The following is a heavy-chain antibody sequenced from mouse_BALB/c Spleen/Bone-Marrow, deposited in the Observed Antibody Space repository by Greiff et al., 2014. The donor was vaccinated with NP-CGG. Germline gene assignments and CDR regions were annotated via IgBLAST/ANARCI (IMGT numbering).Heavy chain of an antibody. CDR3: ARYGGRYYAMDY. V-gene: IGHV14-3*02. Sequence: EVQLVESGAELVKPGASVRLSCTASGFNIKDTYMHWVKQRPEQGLEWIGRIDPANGNTSYDPRFQGKATITADTSSNTAYLQLSSLTSEDTAVYYCARYGGRYYAMDYWGQGTSVTVSS. J-gene: IGHJ4*01. CDR1: GFNIKDTY. CDR2: IDPANGNT. D-gene: IGHD1-1*01.